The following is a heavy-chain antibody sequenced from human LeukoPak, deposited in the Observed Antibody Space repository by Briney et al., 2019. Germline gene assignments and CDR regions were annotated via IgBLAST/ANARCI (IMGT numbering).Heavy chain of an antibody. V-gene: IGHV3-30*18. D-gene: IGHD6-25*01. CDR2: IAHDGTTK. J-gene: IGHJ1*01. Sequence: GGSLRLSCAASGFTFNNYGMHWVRQAPGKGLEWVAVIAHDGTTKFYADSVKGRFTISRDNSKNTLDLQMYSLRPEDTAVYYCAKEPNSYSSGWYFQHWGQGTLVTVSS. CDR1: GFTFNNYG. CDR3: AKEPNSYSSGWYFQH.